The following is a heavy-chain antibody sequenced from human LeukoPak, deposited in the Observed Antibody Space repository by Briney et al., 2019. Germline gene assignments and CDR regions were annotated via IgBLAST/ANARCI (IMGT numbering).Heavy chain of an antibody. J-gene: IGHJ4*02. V-gene: IGHV4-34*01. CDR1: GFTFSDYY. CDR3: ARHRVRGVIITPFDY. Sequence: GSLRLSCAASGFTFSDYYMSWIRQPPGKGLEWIGEINHSGSTNYNPSLKSRVTISVDTSKNQFSLKLSSVTAADTAVYYCARHRVRGVIITPFDYWGQGTLVTVSS. CDR2: INHSGST. D-gene: IGHD3-10*01.